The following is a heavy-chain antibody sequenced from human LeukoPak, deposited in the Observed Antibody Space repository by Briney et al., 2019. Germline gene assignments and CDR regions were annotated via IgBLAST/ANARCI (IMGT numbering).Heavy chain of an antibody. D-gene: IGHD2-2*01. CDR1: GFTFSSYG. J-gene: IGHJ6*03. CDR3: AKSPYQRDYYYYMDV. CDR2: IWYDGSNK. V-gene: IGHV3-33*06. Sequence: PGGSLRLSCAASGFTFSSYGMHWVRQAPGKGLEWVAVIWYDGSNKYYADSVKGRFTISRDNSKNTLYLQMNSLRAEDTAVYYCAKSPYQRDYYYYMDVWGKGTTVTVSS.